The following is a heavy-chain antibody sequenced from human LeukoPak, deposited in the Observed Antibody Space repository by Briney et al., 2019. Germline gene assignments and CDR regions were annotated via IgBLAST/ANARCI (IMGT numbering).Heavy chain of an antibody. V-gene: IGHV1-18*01. D-gene: IGHD5-18*01. CDR3: ERSALAGYSYDPIDY. CDR1: GYTFTSYG. Sequence: ASVKFSCKASGYTFTSYGISWVRQAPGQGLEWRGWISAYNGNTNYAQKLKGRVKMTTETSTSTAYMAVRRLRTDDTAVYYCERSALAGYSYDPIDYWGQGTLVAVSS. J-gene: IGHJ4*02. CDR2: ISAYNGNT.